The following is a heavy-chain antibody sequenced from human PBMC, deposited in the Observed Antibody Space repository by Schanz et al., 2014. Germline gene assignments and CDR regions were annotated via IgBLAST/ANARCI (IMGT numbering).Heavy chain of an antibody. J-gene: IGHJ4*02. Sequence: EVQLVESGGGLVQPGGSLRLSCAASAFIFRSYSMHWVRQAPGKGLEWVSIIYTDGSTYYADSVRDRFTISRDNSKNMLYLQINNLRAEDTAVYYCARGVRIDYWGQGTLVTVSS. CDR3: ARGVRIDY. CDR2: IYTDGST. D-gene: IGHD3-3*01. V-gene: IGHV3-66*01. CDR1: AFIFRSYS.